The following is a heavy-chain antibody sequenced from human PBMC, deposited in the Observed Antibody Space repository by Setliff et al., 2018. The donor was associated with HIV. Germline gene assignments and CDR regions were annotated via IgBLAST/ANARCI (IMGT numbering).Heavy chain of an antibody. CDR3: GRLETGPATSAYGPFNS. D-gene: IGHD4-17*01. CDR2: SYYSSRT. CDR1: DASISTSNFL. Sequence: SETLSLTRTVSDASISTSNFLWGWIRQSPGKGLEWIGSSYYSSRTYYNPSLKNRVTISADTSKNHLSLKLTSLTAADTAVYYCGRLETGPATSAYGPFNSWGQGKMVTVSS. J-gene: IGHJ4*02. V-gene: IGHV4-39*02.